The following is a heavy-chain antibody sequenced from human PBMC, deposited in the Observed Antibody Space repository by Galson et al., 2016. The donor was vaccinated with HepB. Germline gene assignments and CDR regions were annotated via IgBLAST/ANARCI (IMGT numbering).Heavy chain of an antibody. CDR1: GFTLSSYA. CDR2: IWHDGSNK. CDR3: ARDGNPGGCFDY. V-gene: IGHV3-33*01. D-gene: IGHD3-10*01. Sequence: SLRLSCAASGFTLSSYAMHWVRQTPGKGLEWVALIWHDGSNKYYADSVKGRFTISRDDSKNTLYLQMNSLRAADTAVYYCARDGNPGGCFDYWGQGTLVTVSS. J-gene: IGHJ4*02.